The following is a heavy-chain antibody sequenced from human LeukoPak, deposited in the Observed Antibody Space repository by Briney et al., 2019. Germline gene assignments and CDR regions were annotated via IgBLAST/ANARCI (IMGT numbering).Heavy chain of an antibody. CDR3: ARGRPDPYFDY. CDR1: GFTFSSYS. Sequence: GGSLRLSCAGSGFTFSSYSMNWVRQAPGKGLEWVSYISSSSSTIYYADSVKGRFTISRDNAKNSLYLQMNSLRAEDTAVYYCARGRPDPYFDYWGQGTLVTVSS. D-gene: IGHD1-14*01. CDR2: ISSSSSTI. V-gene: IGHV3-48*04. J-gene: IGHJ4*02.